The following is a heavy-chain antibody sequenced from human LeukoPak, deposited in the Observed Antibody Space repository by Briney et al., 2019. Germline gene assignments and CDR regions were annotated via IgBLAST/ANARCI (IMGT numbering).Heavy chain of an antibody. D-gene: IGHD6-19*01. CDR3: VRVELAVGGFDP. V-gene: IGHV4-39*07. Sequence: SETLSLTCTVSGGSISSTSYYWGWIRQPPGKGLKWIGNLYYDGSTYYNPSLKSRVSTAVDTSKNQFSLKVNSVIAADTAVYYCVRVELAVGGFDPWGQGTLVTVSS. CDR1: GGSISSTSYY. J-gene: IGHJ5*02. CDR2: LYYDGST.